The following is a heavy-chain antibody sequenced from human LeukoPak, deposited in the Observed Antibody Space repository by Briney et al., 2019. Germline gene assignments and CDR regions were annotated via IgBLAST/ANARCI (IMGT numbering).Heavy chain of an antibody. CDR1: GYSISSGYY. CDR3: ARDLAQAGYYYYYYMDV. V-gene: IGHV4-38-2*02. Sequence: SETLSLTCTVSGYSISSGYYWGWIRQPPGKGLEWIGSIYHSGSTYYNPSLKSRVTISVDTSKNQFSLKLSSVTAADTAVYYCARDLAQAGYYYYYYMDVWGKGTTVTVSS. D-gene: IGHD2-15*01. J-gene: IGHJ6*03. CDR2: IYHSGST.